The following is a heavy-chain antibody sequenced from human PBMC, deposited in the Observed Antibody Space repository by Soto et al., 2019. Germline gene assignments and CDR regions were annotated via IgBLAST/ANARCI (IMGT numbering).Heavy chain of an antibody. V-gene: IGHV3-43*01. J-gene: IGHJ6*02. CDR2: ISWDGGST. Sequence: EVQLVESGGVVVQPGGSLRLSCAASGFTFDDYTMHWVRQAPGKGLEWVSLISWDGGSTYYADSVKGRFTISRDNSKNSLYLQMNSLRTEDTALYYCAKGVEYSSSSYYYYGMDVWGQGTTVTVSS. CDR3: AKGVEYSSSSYYYYGMDV. D-gene: IGHD6-6*01. CDR1: GFTFDDYT.